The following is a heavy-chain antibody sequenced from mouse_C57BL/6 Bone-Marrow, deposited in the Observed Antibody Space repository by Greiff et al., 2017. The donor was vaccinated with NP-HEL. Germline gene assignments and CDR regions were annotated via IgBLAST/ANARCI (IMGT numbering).Heavy chain of an antibody. CDR3: ARQAYYDAMDY. CDR2: ISSGGSYT. J-gene: IGHJ4*01. Sequence: DVKLVESGGDLVKPGGSLKLSCAAPGFTFSSYGMSWVRQTPDKRLEWVATISSGGSYTYYPDSVKGRFTISRDNAKNTLYLQMSSLKSEDTAMYYCARQAYYDAMDYWGQGTSVTVSS. CDR1: GFTFSSYG. V-gene: IGHV5-6*02.